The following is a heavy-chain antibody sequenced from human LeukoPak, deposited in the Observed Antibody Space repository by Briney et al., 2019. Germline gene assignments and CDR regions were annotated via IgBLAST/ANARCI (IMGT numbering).Heavy chain of an antibody. J-gene: IGHJ4*02. Sequence: PSGTLSLTCAVSGDSLSRSNWWSWVRQPPGKGLEWIGEIYHSENTNYNPSLKSRVTISVDKSKNQFSLKLNSVTAADTAVYFCATATVTAALDYWGQGTLVTVSS. CDR1: GDSLSRSNW. V-gene: IGHV4-4*02. D-gene: IGHD4-17*01. CDR3: ATATVTAALDY. CDR2: IYHSENT.